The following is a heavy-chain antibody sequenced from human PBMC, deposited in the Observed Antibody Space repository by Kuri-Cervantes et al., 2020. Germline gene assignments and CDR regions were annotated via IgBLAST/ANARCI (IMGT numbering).Heavy chain of an antibody. CDR2: IYYSGST. D-gene: IGHD3-16*02. V-gene: IGHV4-39*07. CDR3: ARCVYYDYVWGSYRYTGSEYYFDY. Sequence: ESLKISCTVSGGSISSSSYYWGWIRQPPGKGLEWIGSIYYSGSTYYNPSLKSRVTISVDTSKNQFSLKLSSVTAADTAVYYCARCVYYDYVWGSYRYTGSEYYFDYWGQGTLVTVSS. J-gene: IGHJ4*02. CDR1: GGSISSSSYY.